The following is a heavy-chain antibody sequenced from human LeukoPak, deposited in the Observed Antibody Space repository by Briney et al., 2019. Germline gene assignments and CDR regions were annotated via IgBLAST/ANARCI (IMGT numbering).Heavy chain of an antibody. V-gene: IGHV3-23*01. J-gene: IGHJ4*02. CDR2: ISGSGGST. CDR1: GFTFSSYA. Sequence: GESLRLSCAASGFTFSSYAMSWVRQAPGKGLEWVSAISGSGGSTYYADSVKGRFTISRDNSKNTLYLQMNSLRAEDTAVYYCAKEKSITMIVVVITGGYFDYWGQGTLVTVSS. D-gene: IGHD3-22*01. CDR3: AKEKSITMIVVVITGGYFDY.